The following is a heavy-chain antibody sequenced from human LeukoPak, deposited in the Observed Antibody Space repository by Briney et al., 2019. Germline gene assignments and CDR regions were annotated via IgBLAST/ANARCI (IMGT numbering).Heavy chain of an antibody. J-gene: IGHJ6*02. CDR2: TYYRSKWNY. CDR3: ARRRHANNGVDV. V-gene: IGHV6-1*01. Sequence: SQTLSLTCAISGDSVSTTTSIWNWIRQSPSRGLGWLGRTYYRSKWNYDYADSVKSRITISPDTSENQFSLQLQFVTPEDSAVYYCARRRHANNGVDVWGQGTTVTVSS. CDR1: GDSVSTTTSI.